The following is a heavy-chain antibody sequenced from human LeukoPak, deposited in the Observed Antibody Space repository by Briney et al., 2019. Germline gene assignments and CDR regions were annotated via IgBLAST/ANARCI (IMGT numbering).Heavy chain of an antibody. CDR2: IKQDGSEK. J-gene: IGHJ5*02. Sequence: GGSLRLSCAASGFTFSSYWMSWVRQAPGKGLEWVANIKQDGSEKYYVDSVKGRFTISRDNAKNSLYLQMNSLRAEDTAVYYCARDIGVGSSTLNWFDPWGQGTLVTVSS. V-gene: IGHV3-7*01. CDR1: GFTFSSYW. D-gene: IGHD6-6*01. CDR3: ARDIGVGSSTLNWFDP.